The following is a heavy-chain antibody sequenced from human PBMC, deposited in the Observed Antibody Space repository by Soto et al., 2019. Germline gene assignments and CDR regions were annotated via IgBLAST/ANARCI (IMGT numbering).Heavy chain of an antibody. D-gene: IGHD3-9*01. Sequence: SETLSLTCTVSGGSISSYYWSWIRQPPGKGLEWIGYIYYSGSTNYNPSLKSRVTISVDTSKNQFSLKLSSVTAADTAVYYCARERDDILTGYGMDVWGQGTTVTVS. CDR3: ARERDDILTGYGMDV. J-gene: IGHJ6*02. CDR1: GGSISSYY. V-gene: IGHV4-59*01. CDR2: IYYSGST.